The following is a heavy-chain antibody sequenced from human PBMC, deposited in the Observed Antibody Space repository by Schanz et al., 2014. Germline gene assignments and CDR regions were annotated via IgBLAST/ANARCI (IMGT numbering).Heavy chain of an antibody. CDR1: GFTFTTHS. CDR2: ISGSGGST. V-gene: IGHV3-23*01. CDR3: AKDLLYGAPMPLNHLDY. D-gene: IGHD2-2*01. J-gene: IGHJ4*02. Sequence: DVQLLESGGGLVQPGGSLRLSCAASGFTFTTHSMTWVRQAPGKGLEWVSGISGSGGSTYYADSVKGRFTISRDNSKTTLSLQMNSLRAEDTAVYYCAKDLLYGAPMPLNHLDYWGQGTLVTVSS.